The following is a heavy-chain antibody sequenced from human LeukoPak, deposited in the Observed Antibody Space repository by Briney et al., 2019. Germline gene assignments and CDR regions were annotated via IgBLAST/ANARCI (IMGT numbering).Heavy chain of an antibody. J-gene: IGHJ4*02. CDR1: GFTFNSYA. Sequence: GGSLRLPCAASGFTFNSYAMSWVRQAPGKGLEWVSAIRGNGGGTYYADSVKGRFTISRDNSKNTLYLQMDSLRDEDTALYYCAKAGIGVVGYFDYWGQGTLVTVSS. CDR2: IRGNGGGT. D-gene: IGHD6-19*01. CDR3: AKAGIGVVGYFDY. V-gene: IGHV3-23*01.